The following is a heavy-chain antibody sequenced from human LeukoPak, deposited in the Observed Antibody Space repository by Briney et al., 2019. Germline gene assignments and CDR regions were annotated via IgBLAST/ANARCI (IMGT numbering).Heavy chain of an antibody. Sequence: SETLSLTCTVSGGSISSYYWSWIRQPPGKGLEWIGYIYYSGGTSYNPSLKSRVTISLDTSKNQFSLKLSSVTAADTAVYYCARQYYTSGPPRVFDYWGQGTLVTVSS. V-gene: IGHV4-59*08. CDR2: IYYSGGT. CDR1: GGSISSYY. CDR3: ARQYYTSGPPRVFDY. J-gene: IGHJ4*02. D-gene: IGHD6-19*01.